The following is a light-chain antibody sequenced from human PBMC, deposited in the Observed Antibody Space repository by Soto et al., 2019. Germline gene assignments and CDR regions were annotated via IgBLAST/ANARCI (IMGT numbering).Light chain of an antibody. Sequence: DSQMTDSPPSLSVSIGDRVTITCRASQSISSHLKWYQQKPGRAPKLLISVTSTLQSGVPSRFSGSASGTAFTLIISILQPEDFATYYCQQSYNPPLTFGGGTKVDIK. CDR3: QQSYNPPLT. CDR1: QSISSH. CDR2: VTS. J-gene: IGKJ4*01. V-gene: IGKV1-39*01.